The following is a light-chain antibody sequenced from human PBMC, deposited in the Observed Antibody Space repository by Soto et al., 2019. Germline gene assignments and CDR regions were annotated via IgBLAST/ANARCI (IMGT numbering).Light chain of an antibody. V-gene: IGKV3-11*01. CDR1: QSVSGY. CDR2: DAS. Sequence: VVMTQSPDTLSVSPGERATLSCTASQSVSGYLAWYQQKPGQAPRLLIYDASNRATGTPARFGGSGSGADCTLTISSLENEDGAVYYCQQRSNWTITFGQGTRLEIK. CDR3: QQRSNWTIT. J-gene: IGKJ5*01.